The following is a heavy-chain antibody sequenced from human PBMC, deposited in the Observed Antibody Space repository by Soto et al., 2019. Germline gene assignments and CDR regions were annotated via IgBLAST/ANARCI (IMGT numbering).Heavy chain of an antibody. CDR1: GYTFTGYA. D-gene: IGHD3-16*01. V-gene: IGHV1-3*01. Sequence: QVQVVQSGAEVKKPGASVKVSCKASGYTFTGYAMHWVRQAPGQRLEWMGWINAGNGDTKYSQKFQGRVTISRDTTARTAYMELSSQRFEDTALSYCARDGGSISSGGWFDPWGQGTLVTVSS. CDR2: INAGNGDT. J-gene: IGHJ5*02. CDR3: ARDGGSISSGGWFDP.